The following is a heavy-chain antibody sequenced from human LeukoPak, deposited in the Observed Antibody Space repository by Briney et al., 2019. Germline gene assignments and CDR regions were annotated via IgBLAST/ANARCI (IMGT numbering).Heavy chain of an antibody. CDR1: GFTFDDYA. V-gene: IGHV3-9*03. CDR2: ISWNSGSI. D-gene: IGHD6-19*01. J-gene: IGHJ4*02. CDR3: AKGRGVAVAGTFDY. Sequence: GRSLRLSCAASGFTFDDYAMHWVRHASGKGLEWVSGISWNSGSIGYADSVKGRFTISRDDAKNSLYLQMNSLRAEDMALYYCAKGRGVAVAGTFDYWGQGTLVTVSS.